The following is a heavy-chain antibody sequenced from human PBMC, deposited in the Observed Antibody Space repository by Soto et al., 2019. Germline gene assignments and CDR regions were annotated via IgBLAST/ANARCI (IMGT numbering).Heavy chain of an antibody. CDR2: IIPIFGTA. Sequence: ASVKVSCKASGGTFSSYAISWVRQAPGQGLEWMGGIIPIFGTANYAQKFQGRVTITADNSKNTLYLQMNSLRAEDTAVYYCAKRSSSSTFDYWGQGTLVTVSS. V-gene: IGHV1-69*06. J-gene: IGHJ4*02. CDR1: GGTFSSYA. D-gene: IGHD6-6*01. CDR3: AKRSSSSTFDY.